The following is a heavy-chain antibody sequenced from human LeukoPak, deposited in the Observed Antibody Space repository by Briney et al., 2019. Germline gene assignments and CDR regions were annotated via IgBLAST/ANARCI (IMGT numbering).Heavy chain of an antibody. CDR1: GGSISSGIYY. V-gene: IGHV4-31*03. D-gene: IGHD1-26*01. J-gene: IGHJ6*03. Sequence: SQTLSLTCTVSGGSISSGIYYWSWIRQHPGKGLEWIGYIYYSGSTYYNPSLKNRVTISVDMSKNQFSLKLTSVTAADTAVYYCAGTDSRSNYYMDVWGNGTTVTV. CDR2: IYYSGST. CDR3: AGTDSRSNYYMDV.